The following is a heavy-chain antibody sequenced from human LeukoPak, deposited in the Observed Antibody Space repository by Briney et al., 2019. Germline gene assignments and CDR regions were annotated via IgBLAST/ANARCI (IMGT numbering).Heavy chain of an antibody. V-gene: IGHV3-66*02. Sequence: GGSLRLSCAASGFTVSSNYMSWVRQAPGKGLEWVPVIYSGGSTYYADSVKGRFTISRDNSKNTLYLQMNSLRAEDTAVYYCARGLYYDYVWGSYRSLWGQGTLVTVSS. CDR3: ARGLYYDYVWGSYRSL. CDR2: IYSGGST. D-gene: IGHD3-16*02. J-gene: IGHJ4*02. CDR1: GFTVSSNY.